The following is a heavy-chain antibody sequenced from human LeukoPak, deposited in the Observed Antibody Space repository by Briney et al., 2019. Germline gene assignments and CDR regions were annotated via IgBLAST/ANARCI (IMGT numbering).Heavy chain of an antibody. V-gene: IGHV3-53*01. CDR3: AGRYCSGGRCYHIDY. CDR2: IYSGGST. D-gene: IGHD2-15*01. CDR1: GFTVSSND. J-gene: IGHJ4*02. Sequence: RGSLRLSCAASGFTVSSNDMSWVRQAPGKGLEWVSVIYSGGSTCSADFVNGRFTISRDNSKNTLYLQMNSLRAEDTAVDYCAGRYCSGGRCYHIDYWGQGTLVTDPS.